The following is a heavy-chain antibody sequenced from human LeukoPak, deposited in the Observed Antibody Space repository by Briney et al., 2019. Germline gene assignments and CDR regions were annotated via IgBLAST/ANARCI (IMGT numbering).Heavy chain of an antibody. CDR1: GGTFSSYA. Sequence: GASVTVSCKASGGTFSSYAISWVRQAPGQGLEWMGRIIPILGIANYAQKFQGRVTITADKSTSTACMELSSLRSEDTAVYYCARDLQLVVNYYYGMDVWGQGTTVTVSS. CDR2: IIPILGIA. D-gene: IGHD6-13*01. V-gene: IGHV1-69*04. J-gene: IGHJ6*02. CDR3: ARDLQLVVNYYYGMDV.